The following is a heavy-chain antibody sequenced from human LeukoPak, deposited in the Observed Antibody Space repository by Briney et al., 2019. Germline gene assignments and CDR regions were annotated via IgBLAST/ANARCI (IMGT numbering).Heavy chain of an antibody. CDR3: ARENRITIFGVVITPPYYFDY. CDR1: GGTFTSYA. V-gene: IGHV1-69*01. CDR2: IIPIFGTA. J-gene: IGHJ4*02. Sequence: SVKVSCKASGGTFTSYAISWVRQAPGQGLEWMGGIIPIFGTANYAQKFQGRVTITADESRSTAYMEPRSLRPDDTAVYYCARENRITIFGVVITPPYYFDYWGQGTLVTVSS. D-gene: IGHD3-3*01.